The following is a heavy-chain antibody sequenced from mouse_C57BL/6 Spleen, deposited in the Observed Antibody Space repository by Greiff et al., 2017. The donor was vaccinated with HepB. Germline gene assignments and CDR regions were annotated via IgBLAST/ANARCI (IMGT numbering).Heavy chain of an antibody. Sequence: QVQLQQSGAELARPGASVKLSCKASGYTFTSYGISWVKQRTGQGLEWIGEIYPRSGNTYYNEKFKGKATLTADKSSSTAYMELRSLTSEDSAVYFCARGGDPYWYFDVWGTGTTVTVSS. V-gene: IGHV1-81*01. CDR1: GYTFTSYG. CDR3: ARGGDPYWYFDV. D-gene: IGHD3-3*01. J-gene: IGHJ1*03. CDR2: IYPRSGNT.